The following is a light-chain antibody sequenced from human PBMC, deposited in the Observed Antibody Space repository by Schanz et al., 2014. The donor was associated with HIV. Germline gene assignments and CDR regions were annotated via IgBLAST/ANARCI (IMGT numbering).Light chain of an antibody. Sequence: QSVLTQPPSVSGAPGQRVAISCTGSSSNIGADYDVHWYQHPPGTAPKLLIYDNTNRPSGVPDRFSGSDSGASASLAISGLRSEDEADYYCATWDDSLNSWVFGGGTKLTVL. CDR2: DNT. CDR3: ATWDDSLNSWV. CDR1: SSNIGADYD. V-gene: IGLV1-40*01. J-gene: IGLJ3*02.